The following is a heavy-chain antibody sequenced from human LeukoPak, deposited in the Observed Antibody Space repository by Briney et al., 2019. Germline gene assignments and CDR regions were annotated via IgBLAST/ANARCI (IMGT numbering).Heavy chain of an antibody. J-gene: IGHJ4*02. CDR1: GGSISSYY. Sequence: SETLSLTCTVSGGSISSYYWSWIRQPPGKGLEWIGYIYYSGSTNYNPSLKSRVTISVDTSKNQFSLKLSSVTAADTAVYYCARLWSGYDIDSDYWGQGTLVSVSS. D-gene: IGHD5-12*01. V-gene: IGHV4-59*08. CDR3: ARLWSGYDIDSDY. CDR2: IYYSGST.